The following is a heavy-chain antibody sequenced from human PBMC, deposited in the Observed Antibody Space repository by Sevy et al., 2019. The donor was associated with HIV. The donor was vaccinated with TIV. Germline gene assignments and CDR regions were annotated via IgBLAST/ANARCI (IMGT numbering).Heavy chain of an antibody. D-gene: IGHD3-16*02. V-gene: IGHV4-59*01. CDR3: ARTPVIMITSGGVIALRQFDF. CDR2: TYYSGST. Sequence: SETLSLTCTVSGGSISGYYWSWIRQPPGKGLEWIGYTYYSGSTNYNPSLKNRVTMSVDTSKNQFSLKMSSVTAADTAVYYCARTPVIMITSGGVIALRQFDFWGQGTLVTVSS. CDR1: GGSISGYY. J-gene: IGHJ4*02.